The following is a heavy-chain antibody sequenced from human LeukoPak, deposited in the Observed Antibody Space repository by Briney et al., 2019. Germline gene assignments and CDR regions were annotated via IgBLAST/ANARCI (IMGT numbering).Heavy chain of an antibody. CDR1: GFTVSSNY. CDR3: TTWSSHFDY. Sequence: GGSLRLSCAASGFTVSSNYMSWVRQAPGKGLECVGFIQSKTDGGTTDSATPVKGRFTVSRDDSKNTLYLRMNSLKTEDTAVYYCTTWSSHFDYWGRGTLVTVSS. V-gene: IGHV3-15*01. CDR2: IQSKTDGGTT. J-gene: IGHJ4*02. D-gene: IGHD6-6*01.